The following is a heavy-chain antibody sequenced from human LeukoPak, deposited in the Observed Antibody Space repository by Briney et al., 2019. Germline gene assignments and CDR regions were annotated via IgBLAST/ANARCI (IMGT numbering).Heavy chain of an antibody. CDR2: IRYDGSNK. CDR3: AKDGLGYCSSTSCYTDY. J-gene: IGHJ4*02. Sequence: PGGSLRLSCAASGFTFSSYGTHWVRQAPGKGLEWVAFIRYDGSNKYYADSVKGRFTISRDNSKNTLYLQMNSLRAEDTAVYDCAKDGLGYCSSTSCYTDYWGQGTLVTVSS. CDR1: GFTFSSYG. V-gene: IGHV3-30*02. D-gene: IGHD2-2*02.